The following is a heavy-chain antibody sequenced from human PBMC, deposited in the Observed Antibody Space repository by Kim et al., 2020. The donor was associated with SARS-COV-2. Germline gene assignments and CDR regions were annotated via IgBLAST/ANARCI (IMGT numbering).Heavy chain of an antibody. D-gene: IGHD2-21*01. Sequence: NFTPSHKGRLTISVDTSKNQFSLKLSSVTAADTAVYYCARSGDSGGYFDYWGQGTLVTVSS. J-gene: IGHJ4*02. CDR3: ARSGDSGGYFDY. V-gene: IGHV4-59*01.